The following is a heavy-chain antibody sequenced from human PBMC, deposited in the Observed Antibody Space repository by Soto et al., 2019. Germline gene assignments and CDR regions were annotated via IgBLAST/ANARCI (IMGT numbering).Heavy chain of an antibody. V-gene: IGHV4-39*07. CDR3: ARVHVMVVAGSTFDY. CDR2: IYYSGST. J-gene: IGHJ4*01. D-gene: IGHD6-19*01. Sequence: SETLSLTCTVSGGSISSSSYYWGWIRQPPGKGLEWIGSIYYSGSTYYNPSPKSRITISVDTSNNQFSLKLTSVTAADTAVYYCARVHVMVVAGSTFDYWGHGTLVTVSS. CDR1: GGSISSSSYY.